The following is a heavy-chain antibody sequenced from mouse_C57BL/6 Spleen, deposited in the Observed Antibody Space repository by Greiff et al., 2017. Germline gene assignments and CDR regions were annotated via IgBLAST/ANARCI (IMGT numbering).Heavy chain of an antibody. Sequence: VQLQQSGAELVKPGASVKISCKASGYAFSSYWLNWVKQRPGKGLEWIVQIYPGDGDTNYNGKFKGQATLTADKSSSTAYMQLSSLTSEDSAVYFCARITTVVENYAMDYWGQGTSVTVSS. V-gene: IGHV1-80*01. J-gene: IGHJ4*01. CDR3: ARITTVVENYAMDY. CDR2: IYPGDGDT. D-gene: IGHD1-1*01. CDR1: GYAFSSYW.